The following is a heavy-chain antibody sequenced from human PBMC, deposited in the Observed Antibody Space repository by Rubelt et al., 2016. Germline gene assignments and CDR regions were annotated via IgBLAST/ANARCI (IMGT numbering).Heavy chain of an antibody. J-gene: IGHJ6*02. Sequence: TFSSNWMVWVRQAPGKGLVWVSRINSDGSSTDYADSVKGLFTISRDNAKNTLYLQMNSLRGEDTAVYYCATVPYYDYGMDVWGQGTTVTVSS. V-gene: IGHV3-74*01. CDR2: INSDGSST. CDR3: ATVPYYDYGMDV. CDR1: TFSSNW.